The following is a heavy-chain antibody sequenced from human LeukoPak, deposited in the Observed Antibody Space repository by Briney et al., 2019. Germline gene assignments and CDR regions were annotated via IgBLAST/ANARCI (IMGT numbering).Heavy chain of an antibody. J-gene: IGHJ4*02. CDR2: ISYDGSNK. CDR1: GFTFSSYA. CDR3: ATGGHIAVAGREPYYFDY. D-gene: IGHD6-19*01. V-gene: IGHV3-30-3*01. Sequence: TGGSLRLSCAASGFTFSSYAMSWVRQAPGKGLEWVAVISYDGSNKYYADSVKGRFTISRDNSKNTLYLQMNSLRAEDTAVYYCATGGHIAVAGREPYYFDYWGQGTLVTVSS.